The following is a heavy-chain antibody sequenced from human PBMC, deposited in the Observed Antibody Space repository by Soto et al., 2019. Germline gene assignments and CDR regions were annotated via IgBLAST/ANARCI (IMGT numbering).Heavy chain of an antibody. J-gene: IGHJ6*02. CDR1: GGSISSYY. CDR3: ARVVYERYCSSTSCYVPYGMDV. Sequence: SETLSLTCTVSGGSISSYYWSWIRQPPGKGLEWIGYIYYSGSTNYDPSLKSRVTISVDTSKNQFSLKLSSVTAADTAMYYCARVVYERYCSSTSCYVPYGMDVWGQGTTVTVSS. V-gene: IGHV4-59*01. CDR2: IYYSGST. D-gene: IGHD2-2*01.